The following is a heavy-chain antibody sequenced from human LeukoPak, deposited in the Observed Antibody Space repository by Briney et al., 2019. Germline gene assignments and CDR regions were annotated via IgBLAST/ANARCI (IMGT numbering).Heavy chain of an antibody. V-gene: IGHV1-2*02. D-gene: IGHD2-15*01. CDR1: GYTFTGYY. Sequence: ASVTVSCKASGYTFTGYYMHWVRQAPGQGLEWMGWINSNSGDTKYAQKFQGRVIMTRDTSITTADMELTSLRSDDTAVYYCARWPATTGFDYWGQGTLVTVSS. CDR3: ARWPATTGFDY. CDR2: INSNSGDT. J-gene: IGHJ4*02.